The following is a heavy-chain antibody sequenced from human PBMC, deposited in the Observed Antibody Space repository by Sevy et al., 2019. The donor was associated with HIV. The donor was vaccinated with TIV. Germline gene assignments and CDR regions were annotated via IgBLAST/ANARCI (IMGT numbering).Heavy chain of an antibody. Sequence: GGSLRLSCAASGFTFSDYYMSWIRQAPGKGLEWVSYISCSGSTIYYTDSVKGRFTISRDNAKNSLYLQMNSLRAEDTAVYYCARKNYDFWSGSYDAFDIWGQGTMVTVSS. CDR1: GFTFSDYY. V-gene: IGHV3-11*01. CDR2: ISCSGSTI. J-gene: IGHJ3*02. CDR3: ARKNYDFWSGSYDAFDI. D-gene: IGHD3-3*01.